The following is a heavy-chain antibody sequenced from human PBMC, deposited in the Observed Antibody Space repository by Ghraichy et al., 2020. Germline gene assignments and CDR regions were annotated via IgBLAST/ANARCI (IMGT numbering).Heavy chain of an antibody. Sequence: GGSLRLSCAASGFTFSSYSMNWVRQAPGKGLEWVSYISSSSTIYYADSVKGRFTISRDNAKNSLYLQMNSLRDEDTAVYYCARVESDFWSGYVGPWGQGTLVTVSS. CDR1: GFTFSSYS. CDR2: ISSSSTI. D-gene: IGHD3-3*01. J-gene: IGHJ5*02. CDR3: ARVESDFWSGYVGP. V-gene: IGHV3-48*02.